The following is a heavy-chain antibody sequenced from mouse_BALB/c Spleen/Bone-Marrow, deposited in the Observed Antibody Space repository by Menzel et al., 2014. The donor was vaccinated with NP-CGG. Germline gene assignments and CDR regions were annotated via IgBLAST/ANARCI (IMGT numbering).Heavy chain of an antibody. CDR1: GFSLTNYG. V-gene: IGHV2-9*02. CDR3: SRDHGGYSYGMDY. D-gene: IGHD2-14*01. Sequence: QVQLQQSGPGLVAPSQSLSITCAVSGFSLTNYGVHWVRQPPGKGLEWLGVIWAGGTTNYNSTLMSRLSISKDNSKSQVFLKMNSLQTDDTAMSYCSRDHGGYSYGMDYWGQGTSVTASS. J-gene: IGHJ4*01. CDR2: IWAGGTT.